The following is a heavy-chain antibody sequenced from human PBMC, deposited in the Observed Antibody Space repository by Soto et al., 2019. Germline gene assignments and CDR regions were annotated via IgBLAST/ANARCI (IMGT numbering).Heavy chain of an antibody. V-gene: IGHV3-23*01. D-gene: IGHD2-15*01. CDR1: GFTFSSYA. Sequence: EVQLLESGGGLVQPGGSLRLSCAASGFTFSSYAMSWVRQAPGKGLEWVSAISGSGGSTYYADSVKGRFTISRDNSKNTLYLQMNSLRAEDTAVYYCAKDLGRGSGGSCYMSYYYYMDVWGKGTTVTVSS. CDR3: AKDLGRGSGGSCYMSYYYYMDV. J-gene: IGHJ6*03. CDR2: ISGSGGST.